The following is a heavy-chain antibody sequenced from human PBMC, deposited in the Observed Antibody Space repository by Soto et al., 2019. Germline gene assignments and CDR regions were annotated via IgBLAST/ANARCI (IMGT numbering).Heavy chain of an antibody. V-gene: IGHV1-2*02. D-gene: IGHD6-19*01. Sequence: ASVKVSCKASGGTFSSYAISWVRQAPGQGLEWMGWINPNSGGTNYAQKFQGRVTMTRDTSISAAYMELSRLRSDDTAVYYCARAQVAGLFDYWGQGTLVTVSS. CDR1: GGTFSSYA. CDR3: ARAQVAGLFDY. J-gene: IGHJ4*02. CDR2: INPNSGGT.